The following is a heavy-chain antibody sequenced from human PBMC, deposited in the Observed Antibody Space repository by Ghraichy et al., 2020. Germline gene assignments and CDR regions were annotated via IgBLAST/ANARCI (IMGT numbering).Heavy chain of an antibody. CDR3: ARVMTSYCGGDCYSHYFAC. CDR2: IFYTGTA. V-gene: IGHV4-59*01. J-gene: IGHJ4*02. CDR1: GGSMSPFN. D-gene: IGHD2-21*02. Sequence: SETLSLTCSVSGGSMSPFNWSWVRKSPGKGLEWIGNIFYTGTATYNSALKSRVTISIDTSTNKFSLKLRSMTAADTAGYYCARVMTSYCGGDCYSHYFACWVQGTLVTASS.